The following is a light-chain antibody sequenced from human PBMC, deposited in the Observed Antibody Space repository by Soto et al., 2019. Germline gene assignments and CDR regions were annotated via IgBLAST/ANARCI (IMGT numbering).Light chain of an antibody. CDR3: QQYGSSPKT. Sequence: EIVLTQSPGTLSLSPGERATLSCRASQSVSSSYLAWYQQKPGQAPRLLIYGASSRATGIPDRFSGSGSGTDFALTISRLEPEDLAVYYCQQYGSSPKTFGQGTKVE. CDR1: QSVSSSY. CDR2: GAS. J-gene: IGKJ1*01. V-gene: IGKV3-20*01.